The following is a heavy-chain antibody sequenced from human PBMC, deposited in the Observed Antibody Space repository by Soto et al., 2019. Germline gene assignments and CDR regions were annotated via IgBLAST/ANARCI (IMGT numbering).Heavy chain of an antibody. CDR3: ATARGDYYYYGMGV. V-gene: IGHV3-23*01. CDR2: ISGSGDST. CDR1: GFTFSRSA. J-gene: IGHJ6*02. Sequence: GGSLRLSCVGSGFTFSRSAISWVRQPPGKGLEWVSGISGSGDSTYYADSVKGRFTISRDNSRNTVYLQMNSLRAEDTAVYYCATARGDYYYYGMGVWGQGTMVTVSS.